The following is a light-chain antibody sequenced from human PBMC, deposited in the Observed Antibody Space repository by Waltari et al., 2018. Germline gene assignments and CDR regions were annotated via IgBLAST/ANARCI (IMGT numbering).Light chain of an antibody. J-gene: IGKJ4*01. Sequence: IQLTQSPSSLSASVGDRVTITCRASQAPSSYLAWYQQKPGKAPRLLIYAASTLQSGVPSRFSGSGSGTAFTLTISGLQPEDFATYYCQHLDSYPTFGGGTKVEIK. CDR1: QAPSSY. CDR2: AAS. CDR3: QHLDSYPT. V-gene: IGKV1-9*01.